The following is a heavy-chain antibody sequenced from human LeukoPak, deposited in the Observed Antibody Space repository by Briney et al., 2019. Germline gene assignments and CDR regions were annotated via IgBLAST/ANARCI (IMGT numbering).Heavy chain of an antibody. CDR2: INPNSGGT. V-gene: IGHV1-2*04. J-gene: IGHJ4*02. CDR3: ARIYSGSSQDY. D-gene: IGHD1-26*01. CDR1: GYTFTGYY. Sequence: AASVKVSCKASGYTFTGYYMHWVRQAPGQGLEWMGWINPNSGGTNYAQKFQGWVTMTRDTSISTAYMELSRLRSDDTAVYYCARIYSGSSQDYWGQGTLVTVSS.